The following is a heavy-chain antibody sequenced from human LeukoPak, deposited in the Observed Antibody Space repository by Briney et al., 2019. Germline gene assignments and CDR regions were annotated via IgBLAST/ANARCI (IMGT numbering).Heavy chain of an antibody. Sequence: GASVKVSCKASGYTFTGYYMHWVRQAPGQGLEWMGWINPNSGGTNYAQKLQGRVTMNRDTSISTAYMELSRLRSDDTAVYYCARGRRWLQFAAFDYWGQGTLVTVSS. J-gene: IGHJ4*02. V-gene: IGHV1-2*02. CDR2: INPNSGGT. CDR3: ARGRRWLQFAAFDY. CDR1: GYTFTGYY. D-gene: IGHD5-24*01.